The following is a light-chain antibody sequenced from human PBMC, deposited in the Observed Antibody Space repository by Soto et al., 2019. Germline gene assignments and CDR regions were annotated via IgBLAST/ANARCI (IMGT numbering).Light chain of an antibody. CDR3: QQRSNWPPIT. V-gene: IGKV3-11*01. CDR1: QSVSSY. CDR2: DSS. J-gene: IGKJ5*01. Sequence: EIQLTQSPATLSLSRGERPTLXXRGSQSVSSYLAWYQQKPGQAPRLVXYDSSNRATGIPARFSGSGSGTDFTLTISSLEPEDFAVYYCQQRSNWPPITFGQGTRLEIK.